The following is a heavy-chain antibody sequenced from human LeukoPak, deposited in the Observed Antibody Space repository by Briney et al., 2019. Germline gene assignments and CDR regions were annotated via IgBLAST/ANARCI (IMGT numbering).Heavy chain of an antibody. V-gene: IGHV3-30*04. J-gene: IGHJ5*02. Sequence: PGGSLRLSCAASGFTFSSYAMHWVRQAPGKGLEWVAVISYDGSNKYYADSVKGRFTISRDNSKNTLYLQMNSLRAEDTAVYYCAREALSSNWFDPWGQGTLVTVFS. CDR1: GFTFSSYA. CDR2: ISYDGSNK. D-gene: IGHD6-13*01. CDR3: AREALSSNWFDP.